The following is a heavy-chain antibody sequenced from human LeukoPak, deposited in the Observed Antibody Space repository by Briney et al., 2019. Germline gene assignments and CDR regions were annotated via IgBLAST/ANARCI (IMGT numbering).Heavy chain of an antibody. V-gene: IGHV4-30-4*08. J-gene: IGHJ5*02. CDR2: IHDSGST. CDR3: ARGFGAGNYYYGWFDP. D-gene: IGHD3-10*01. Sequence: PSQTLSLTCTVSGGSISSGSYYWGWIRQPPGKGLEWIGFIHDSGSTYYNPSLKSRVSISRDMSKNQLSLMLSSVTAADTAVYYCARGFGAGNYYYGWFDPWGQGTLVSVSS. CDR1: GGSISSGSYY.